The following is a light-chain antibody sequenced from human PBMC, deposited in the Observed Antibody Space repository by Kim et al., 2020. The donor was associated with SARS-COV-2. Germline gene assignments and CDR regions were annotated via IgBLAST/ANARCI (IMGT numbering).Light chain of an antibody. CDR3: QQFDTYPGT. Sequence: VGGGVSVAWRGGGGIDSYLAWYRQRPGNGPKIRIYRGSAWERGGPARFGGSEAGTEFTLTISSLQPDDFASDYCQQFDTYPGTVGQGARLEI. V-gene: IGKV1-5*03. J-gene: IGKJ5*01. CDR1: GGIDSY. CDR2: RGS.